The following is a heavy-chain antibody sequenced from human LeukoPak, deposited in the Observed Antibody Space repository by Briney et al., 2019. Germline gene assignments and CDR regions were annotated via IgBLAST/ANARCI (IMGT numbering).Heavy chain of an antibody. CDR2: IIPIFGTA. V-gene: IGHV1-69*13. CDR3: ASGDSSGYYAPFDY. CDR1: GGTFSSYA. J-gene: IGHJ4*02. Sequence: ASVKVSCKASGGTFSSYAISWVRQAPGQGLEWMGGIIPIFGTANYAQKFQGRVTITADESTSTAYMELSSLRSEDTAVYYCASGDSSGYYAPFDYWGQGTLVTVSS. D-gene: IGHD3-22*01.